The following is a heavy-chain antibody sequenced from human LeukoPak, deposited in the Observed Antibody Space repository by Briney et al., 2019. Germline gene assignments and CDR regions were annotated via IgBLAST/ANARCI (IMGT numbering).Heavy chain of an antibody. J-gene: IGHJ4*02. CDR1: GGSISSRSYY. CDR3: ARGSSLSIYYFDF. D-gene: IGHD6-6*01. Sequence: SETLSLTCTVSGGSISSRSYYWSWIRQPPGKGLEWIGHIYYSGSTNYNPSLKSRVTISVDTSKIQFSLKLNSVTAADTAVYYCARGSSLSIYYFDFWGQGTLVTVSS. CDR2: IYYSGST. V-gene: IGHV4-61*01.